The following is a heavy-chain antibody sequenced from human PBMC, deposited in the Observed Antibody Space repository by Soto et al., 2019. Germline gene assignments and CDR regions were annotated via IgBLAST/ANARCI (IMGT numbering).Heavy chain of an antibody. V-gene: IGHV4-59*08. Sequence: QVQLQESGPGLVKPSETLSLTCTVSGGSISSYYWRWIRQPPGKGLEWIGYIYDSGSTNFNPSLKRRFTISVDTSKNQFSLMLRSVTAADTAVYYCARRYGGTFDYWGQGTLVTVSS. D-gene: IGHD2-15*01. CDR2: IYDSGST. CDR3: ARRYGGTFDY. J-gene: IGHJ4*02. CDR1: GGSISSYY.